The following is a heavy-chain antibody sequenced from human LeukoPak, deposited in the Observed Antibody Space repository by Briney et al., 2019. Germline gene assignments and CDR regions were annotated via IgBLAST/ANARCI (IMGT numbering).Heavy chain of an antibody. CDR2: IFYSGST. D-gene: IGHD6-13*01. J-gene: IGHJ4*02. V-gene: IGHV4-61*01. CDR1: GGSVSSGSYY. Sequence: SETLSLTCTVSGGSVSSGSYYWSWIRQPPGKGLEWIGYIFYSGSTNYNPSLKSRVTISVDTSKNQFSLKLSSVTAADTAVYYCARGQQLVLNWGQGTLVTVSP. CDR3: ARGQQLVLN.